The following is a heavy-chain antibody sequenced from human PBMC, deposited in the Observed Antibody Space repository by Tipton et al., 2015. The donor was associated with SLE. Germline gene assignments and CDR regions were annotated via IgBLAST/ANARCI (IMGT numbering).Heavy chain of an antibody. CDR3: ATLDYYGKGFDF. D-gene: IGHD3-10*01. J-gene: IGHJ4*02. CDR1: GYNFNTFW. Sequence: VQLVQSGAEVKKPGESLKISCKASGYNFNTFWIGWVRQMPGKGLEWMGIIYPSDSDTRYSPSFQGQVTNAADESVTTAYLQWISRXAADTAMYYCATLDYYGKGFDFWGQGTLVTVSS. CDR2: IYPSDSDT. V-gene: IGHV5-51*03.